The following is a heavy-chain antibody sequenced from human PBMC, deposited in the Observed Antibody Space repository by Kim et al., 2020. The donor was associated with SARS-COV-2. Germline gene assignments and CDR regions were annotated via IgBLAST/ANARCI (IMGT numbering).Heavy chain of an antibody. D-gene: IGHD4-17*01. CDR3: ARGKTTVTTNLDY. Sequence: SNPSLKSRVTISVDTSKNQFSLKLSSVTAADTAVYYCARGKTTVTTNLDYWGQGTLVTVSS. J-gene: IGHJ4*02. V-gene: IGHV4-34*01.